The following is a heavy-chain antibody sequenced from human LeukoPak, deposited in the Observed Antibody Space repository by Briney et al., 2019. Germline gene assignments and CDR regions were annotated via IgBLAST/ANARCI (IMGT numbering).Heavy chain of an antibody. CDR3: ARERDLWFGEYGFDP. D-gene: IGHD3-10*01. CDR2: IYYSGNT. J-gene: IGHJ5*02. CDR1: GGSISSSSYY. Sequence: SETLSLTCTVSGGSISSSSYYWGWIRQSPGKGLEWIGYIYYSGNTNYNPSLKSRVTISVDTSKNQFSLKLSSVTAADTAVYYCARERDLWFGEYGFDPWGQGTLVTVSS. V-gene: IGHV4-61*01.